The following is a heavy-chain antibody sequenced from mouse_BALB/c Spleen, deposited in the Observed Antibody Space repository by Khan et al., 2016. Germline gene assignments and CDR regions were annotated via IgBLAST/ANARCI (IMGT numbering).Heavy chain of an antibody. CDR1: GFTFSDYY. CDR3: AGPQLGAFDY. J-gene: IGHJ2*01. CDR2: ISNGGGST. Sequence: EVELVESGGGLVQPGGSLKLSCATSGFTFSDYYMYWVRQTPEKRLEWVAYISNGGGSTYYPDTVKGRFTISRDNAKNTLYLQMSRLKSEYTAMYYCAGPQLGAFDYWGQGTTLTVSS. V-gene: IGHV5-12*02. D-gene: IGHD4-1*02.